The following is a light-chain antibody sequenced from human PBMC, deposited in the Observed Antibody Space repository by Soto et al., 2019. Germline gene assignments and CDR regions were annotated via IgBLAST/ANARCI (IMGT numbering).Light chain of an antibody. CDR2: DVS. CDR3: YSYTSSSTPYV. V-gene: IGLV2-14*01. Sequence: QSALTQPASVSGSPGQSITISCTGTSSDVGGYNYVSWYQQHPGKAPKLMIYDVSNRPSGVSNRFSGSKSGNTASLTISGLQAEDDADYYCYSYTSSSTPYVFGSGTKLTVL. CDR1: SSDVGGYNY. J-gene: IGLJ1*01.